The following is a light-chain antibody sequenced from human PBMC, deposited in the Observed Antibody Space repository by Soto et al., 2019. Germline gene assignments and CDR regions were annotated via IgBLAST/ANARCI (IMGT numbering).Light chain of an antibody. J-gene: IGKJ1*01. V-gene: IGKV1-5*03. CDR2: KAS. CDR3: QQYNSESVT. CDR1: QSISDW. Sequence: DIQMTQSPSTLSASVGDRVTITCRASQSISDWLAWYQQIPGKAPKLLIYKASTLESAVPSRFSGSGSGTEFTLTISSLQPDDVAIYYCQQYNSESVTFGQGTKVEIK.